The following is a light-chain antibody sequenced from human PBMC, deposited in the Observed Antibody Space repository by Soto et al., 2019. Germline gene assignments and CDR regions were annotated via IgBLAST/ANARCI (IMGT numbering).Light chain of an antibody. V-gene: IGKV3-20*01. J-gene: IGKJ4*01. CDR3: QQYGSSPT. Sequence: ESVLTQSPGTLSLSPGERATLSCRASQRVSSSYLAWYQQKPGQAPRLLIYGASSRATGITDRFSGSGSGTDFTLTISRLEPEDFAVYYCQQYGSSPTFGGGTKVEIK. CDR2: GAS. CDR1: QRVSSSY.